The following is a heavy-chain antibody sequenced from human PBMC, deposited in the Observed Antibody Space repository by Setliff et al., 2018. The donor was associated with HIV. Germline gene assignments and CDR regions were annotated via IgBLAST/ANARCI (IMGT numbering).Heavy chain of an antibody. Sequence: GGSLRLSCVASGFTFSTFAMHWVRQAPGKGLEWVSVVSYDGSRTHYADSVKGRFTISRDNSKNTLYLQLNSLRAEDTAVYYCATINDYIDYWGQGTLVTVSS. CDR2: VSYDGSRT. V-gene: IGHV3-30*07. J-gene: IGHJ4*02. CDR3: ATINDYIDY. CDR1: GFTFSTFA.